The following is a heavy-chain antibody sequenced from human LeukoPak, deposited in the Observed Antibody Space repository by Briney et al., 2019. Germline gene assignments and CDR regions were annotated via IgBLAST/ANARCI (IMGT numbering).Heavy chain of an antibody. CDR2: IWYDGSNK. D-gene: IGHD3-9*01. CDR1: GFTFSSYG. J-gene: IGHJ4*02. V-gene: IGHV3-33*01. CDR3: ARDRYYDILTENYFDY. Sequence: GGSLRLSCAASGFTFSSYGMHWVRQAPGKGLEWVAVIWYDGSNKYYADSVKGRFTISRHNSKNTLYPQMNSLRAEDTAVYYCARDRYYDILTENYFDYWGQGTLVTVSS.